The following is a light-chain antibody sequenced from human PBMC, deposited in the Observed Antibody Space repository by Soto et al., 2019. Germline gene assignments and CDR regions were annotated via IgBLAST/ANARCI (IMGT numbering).Light chain of an antibody. V-gene: IGLV2-14*01. CDR2: EVS. Sequence: QSALTQPASVSGSPGQSITISCTGTSSDVGGYNYVSWNQQHPGKAPKLMIYEVSNRPSGVSNRFSGSKSGNTASLTISGLQAEDEADYYCNSYTSSTTPYVFGTGTKVTVL. J-gene: IGLJ1*01. CDR1: SSDVGGYNY. CDR3: NSYTSSTTPYV.